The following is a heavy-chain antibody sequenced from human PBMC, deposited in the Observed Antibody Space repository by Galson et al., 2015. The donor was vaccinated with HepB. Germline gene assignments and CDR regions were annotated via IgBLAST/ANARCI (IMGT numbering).Heavy chain of an antibody. CDR2: ISSSSRTI. Sequence: LRLSCAASGFTFSSYSMNWVRQAPGKGLEWVSYISSSSRTIYYADSVKGRFTISRDNAKNSQYLQMNSLRDEDTAVYYCARARSIGVLDAFDIWGQGTMVTVSS. CDR1: GFTFSSYS. V-gene: IGHV3-48*02. J-gene: IGHJ3*02. D-gene: IGHD6-6*01. CDR3: ARARSIGVLDAFDI.